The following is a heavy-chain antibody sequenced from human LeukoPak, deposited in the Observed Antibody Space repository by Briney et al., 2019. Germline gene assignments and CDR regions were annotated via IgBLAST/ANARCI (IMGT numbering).Heavy chain of an antibody. J-gene: IGHJ4*02. D-gene: IGHD3-22*01. CDR2: ISYDGSNK. V-gene: IGHV3-30*04. CDR3: ARDAVVKGCFDY. CDR1: GFTFSSYA. Sequence: PGGSLRLSCAASGFTFSSYATHWVRQAPGKGLEWVAVISYDGSNKYYADSVKGRFTISRDNSKNTLYLQMNSLRAEDTAVYYCARDAVVKGCFDYWGQGTLVTVSP.